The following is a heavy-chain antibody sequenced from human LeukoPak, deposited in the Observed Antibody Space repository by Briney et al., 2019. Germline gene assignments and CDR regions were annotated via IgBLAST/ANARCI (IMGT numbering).Heavy chain of an antibody. V-gene: IGHV1-2*02. CDR2: INPNSGGT. J-gene: IGHJ6*02. Sequence: GASVKVSCKASGYTFTGYYMHWVRQAPGQGLEWMGWINPNSGGTNYAQKFQGRVTMTRDTSISTAYMDLSRLRSDDTAVYYCARDWWLRPSLYYYYYGMDVWGRGTTVTVSS. CDR3: ARDWWLRPSLYYYYYGMDV. D-gene: IGHD5-12*01. CDR1: GYTFTGYY.